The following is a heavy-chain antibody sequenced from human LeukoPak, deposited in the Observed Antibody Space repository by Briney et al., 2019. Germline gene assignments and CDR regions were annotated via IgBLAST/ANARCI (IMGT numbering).Heavy chain of an antibody. D-gene: IGHD3-3*01. Sequence: SETLSLTCSVSGGSIRGDYWSWIRQSPGKGLEWIGYISYSGNTNYNPSLKSRVTISVDTSKSHFSLKLSSVTAADTAVYYCARHGRRFLDHWGQGTLVTVSS. CDR2: ISYSGNT. CDR1: GGSIRGDY. V-gene: IGHV4-59*08. CDR3: ARHGRRFLDH. J-gene: IGHJ4*02.